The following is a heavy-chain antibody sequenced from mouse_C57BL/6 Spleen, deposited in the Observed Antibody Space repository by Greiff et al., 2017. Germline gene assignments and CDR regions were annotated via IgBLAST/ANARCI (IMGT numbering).Heavy chain of an antibody. Sequence: QVQLKQPGAELVRPGSSVKLSCKASGYTFTSYWMQWVKQRPGPGLEWIGEIDPSDSYTNYNQKFNGKATLTVDTSSSTAYMQLSSLNSEDSAVYYCARRGYDYAPFDYWGQGTTLTVSS. CDR2: IDPSDSYT. CDR1: GYTFTSYW. J-gene: IGHJ2*01. V-gene: IGHV1-50*01. D-gene: IGHD2-4*01. CDR3: ARRGYDYAPFDY.